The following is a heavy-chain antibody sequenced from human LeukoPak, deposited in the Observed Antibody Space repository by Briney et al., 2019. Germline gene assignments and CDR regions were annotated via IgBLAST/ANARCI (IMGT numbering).Heavy chain of an antibody. Sequence: ASVKVSCKASGYTFTGYYMHWVRQAPGQGLEWMGFMSPNSGGTNYAQKFQGRVTMTRDTSISTAYMELSRLSSDDTAVYYCARVKRQEQLGIDYWGQGTLVTVSS. D-gene: IGHD7-27*01. V-gene: IGHV1-2*02. CDR2: MSPNSGGT. J-gene: IGHJ4*02. CDR3: ARVKRQEQLGIDY. CDR1: GYTFTGYY.